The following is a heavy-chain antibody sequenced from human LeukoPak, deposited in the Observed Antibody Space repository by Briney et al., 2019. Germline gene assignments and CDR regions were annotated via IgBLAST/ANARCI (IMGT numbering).Heavy chain of an antibody. CDR2: INPNSGGT. CDR3: ARSRDGYKYEAFDI. CDR1: GYTFTGYY. D-gene: IGHD5-24*01. J-gene: IGHJ3*02. V-gene: IGHV1-2*02. Sequence: GASVKVSCKASGYTFTGYYMHWVRQAPGQGLEWMGWINPNSGGTNYAQKFQGRVTMTRDTSISTAYMELSRLRSDDTAVYYCARSRDGYKYEAFDIWGQGTMVTVSS.